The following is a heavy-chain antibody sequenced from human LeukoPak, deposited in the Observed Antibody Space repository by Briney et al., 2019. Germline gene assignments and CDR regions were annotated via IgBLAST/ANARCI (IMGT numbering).Heavy chain of an antibody. V-gene: IGHV4-34*01. Sequence: ASETLSLTCAVYGGSFSGYYWSWIRQPPGKGLEWIGEINHSGSTNYNPSLKSRVTISVDTSKNQFSLKLSSVDAADTAVYYCTTVLSSNRYNLCDYWGQGTLVTVSS. CDR1: GGSFSGYY. D-gene: IGHD6-13*01. J-gene: IGHJ4*02. CDR3: TTVLSSNRYNLCDY. CDR2: INHSGST.